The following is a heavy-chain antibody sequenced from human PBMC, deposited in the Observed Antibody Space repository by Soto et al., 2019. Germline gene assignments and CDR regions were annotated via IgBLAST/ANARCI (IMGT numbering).Heavy chain of an antibody. J-gene: IGHJ5*02. D-gene: IGHD6-13*01. CDR2: IYYSGST. Sequence: QLQLQESGPGLVKPSETLSLTCTVSGGSISSSSYYWGWIRQPPGKGLEWIGSIYYSGSTYYNPSLKSRVTISVDTSKNQFSLKLSSVTAADTAVYYCVRHDSWGQQLSWFDPWGQGTLVTVSS. V-gene: IGHV4-39*01. CDR1: GGSISSSSYY. CDR3: VRHDSWGQQLSWFDP.